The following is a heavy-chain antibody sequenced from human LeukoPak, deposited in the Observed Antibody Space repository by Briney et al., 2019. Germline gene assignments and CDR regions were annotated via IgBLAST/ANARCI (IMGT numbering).Heavy chain of an antibody. CDR2: ISGSGGST. Sequence: GGSLRLSCAASGFTFSRHAMSWVRQAPGKGLEWVSGISGSGGSTYYADSVKGRFTISRDNSKNTLYLQMNSLRAEDTAVYYCAKDLYGDYGMDVWGQGTTVTVSS. V-gene: IGHV3-23*01. CDR1: GFTFSRHA. D-gene: IGHD4-17*01. J-gene: IGHJ6*02. CDR3: AKDLYGDYGMDV.